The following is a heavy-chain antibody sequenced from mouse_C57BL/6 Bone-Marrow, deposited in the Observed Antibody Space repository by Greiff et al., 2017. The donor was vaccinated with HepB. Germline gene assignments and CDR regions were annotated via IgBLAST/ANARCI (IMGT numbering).Heavy chain of an antibody. CDR1: GYTFTSYW. J-gene: IGHJ3*01. D-gene: IGHD1-1*01. CDR2: IDPSDSYT. CDR3: ARPFYGSKWFAY. V-gene: IGHV1-50*01. Sequence: QVQLQQPGAELVKPGASVKLSCKASGYTFTSYWMQWVKQRPGQGLEWIGEIDPSDSYTNYNQKFKGKATWTVDTSSSAAYMQLSSLTSEDSAVYYCARPFYGSKWFAYWGQGTLVTVSA.